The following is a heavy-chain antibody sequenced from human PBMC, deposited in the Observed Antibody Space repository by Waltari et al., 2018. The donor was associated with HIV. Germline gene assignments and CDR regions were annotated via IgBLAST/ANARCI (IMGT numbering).Heavy chain of an antibody. Sequence: QVQLVESGGGVVQHGTSLRLSCAASGFSFTKYGMHWVRQAPGKWLDWVTLIRYDGSNKYYADSVKGLFTISRDNAKNTLYLQMNSLRAEDTAVYYCARDAAPNSHTPSSSDVWGQGTLVTVSS. CDR2: IRYDGSNK. CDR3: ARDAAPNSHTPSSSDV. CDR1: GFSFTKYG. V-gene: IGHV3-33*01. D-gene: IGHD6-13*01. J-gene: IGHJ4*02.